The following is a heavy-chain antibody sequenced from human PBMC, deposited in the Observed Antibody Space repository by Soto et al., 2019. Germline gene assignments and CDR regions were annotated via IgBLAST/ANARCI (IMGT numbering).Heavy chain of an antibody. V-gene: IGHV4-30-2*01. Sequence: SETLSLTCAVSGGSISSGGYSWGWIRQPPGKGLEWIGYIYHSGSTYYNPSLKSRVTISVDRSKNQFSLKLSSVTAADTAVYYCARENCSSTSCYLDYWGQGTLVTVSS. J-gene: IGHJ4*02. CDR2: IYHSGST. D-gene: IGHD2-2*01. CDR1: GGSISSGGYS. CDR3: ARENCSSTSCYLDY.